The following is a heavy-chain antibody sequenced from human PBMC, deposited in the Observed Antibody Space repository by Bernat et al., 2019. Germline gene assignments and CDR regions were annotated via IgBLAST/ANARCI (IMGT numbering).Heavy chain of an antibody. D-gene: IGHD6-19*01. Sequence: QVQLVQSGAEVKKPGASVKVSCKASGYTFTSYYMHWVRQAPGQGLEWMGIINPSGGSTSYAQKFQGRVTMTRDTSTSTVYMELSSLRSEDTAVYYCARGRDRHKGAQWLVRRSFDYWDQGTLVTVSS. CDR2: INPSGGST. CDR1: GYTFTSYY. V-gene: IGHV1-46*01. J-gene: IGHJ4*02. CDR3: ARGRDRHKGAQWLVRRSFDY.